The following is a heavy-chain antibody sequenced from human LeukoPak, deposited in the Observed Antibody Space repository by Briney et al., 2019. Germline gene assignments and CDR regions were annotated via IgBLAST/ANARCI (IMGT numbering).Heavy chain of an antibody. CDR1: RFTFSDFY. CDR3: VRAQQVLVATIFDF. D-gene: IGHD5-12*01. V-gene: IGHV3-11*04. Sequence: GGSLRLSCAASRFTFSDFYMSWIRQAPGKGLEWVSHISSSGTTIYYADSVKGRFTISRDNAKNSLYLQMNSLRAEDTAVYYCVRAQQVLVATIFDFWAEGALVTVSS. CDR2: ISSSGTTI. J-gene: IGHJ4*02.